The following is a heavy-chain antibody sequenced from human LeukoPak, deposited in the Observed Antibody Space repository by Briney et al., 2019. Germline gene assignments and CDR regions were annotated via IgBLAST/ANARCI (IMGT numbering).Heavy chain of an antibody. Sequence: GGSLRLSCAASGFTFSSYSMNWVRQAPGKGLEWVSSISSSSSYIYYADSVKGRFTVSRDNAKNSLYLQMNSLRAEDTAVYYCAGGYCSGGSCSFPTSYYYYGMDVWGQGTTVTVSS. CDR3: AGGYCSGGSCSFPTSYYYYGMDV. CDR1: GFTFSSYS. CDR2: ISSSSSYI. V-gene: IGHV3-21*01. J-gene: IGHJ6*02. D-gene: IGHD2-15*01.